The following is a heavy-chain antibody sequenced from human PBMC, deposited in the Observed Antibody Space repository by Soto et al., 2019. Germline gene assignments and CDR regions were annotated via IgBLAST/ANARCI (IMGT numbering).Heavy chain of an antibody. CDR3: ARRKERSGPHYFDY. J-gene: IGHJ4*02. V-gene: IGHV1-8*02. CDR2: LNPSNGNT. CDR1: GYTFTTYD. Sequence: ASVKVSCKASGYTFTTYDVSWVRQASGQGLEWMGWLNPSNGNTGYAQKFQGRVTMTRNTSISTVYMELSGLRPDDTAVYYCARRKERSGPHYFDYWGQGTRVTVSS.